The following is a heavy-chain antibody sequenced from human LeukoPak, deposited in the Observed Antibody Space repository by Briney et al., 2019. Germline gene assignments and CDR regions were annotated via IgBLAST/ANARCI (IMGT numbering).Heavy chain of an antibody. CDR3: AGAMSIAAAGDFDY. D-gene: IGHD6-13*01. J-gene: IGHJ4*02. CDR1: GGTFSSYA. CDR2: IIPIFGTA. Sequence: AASVKVSCKASGGTFSSYAISWVRQAPGQGLEWMGGIIPIFGTANYAQKFQGRVTITTDESTSTAYMELSSLRSEDTAVYYCAGAMSIAAAGDFDYWGQGTLVTVCS. V-gene: IGHV1-69*05.